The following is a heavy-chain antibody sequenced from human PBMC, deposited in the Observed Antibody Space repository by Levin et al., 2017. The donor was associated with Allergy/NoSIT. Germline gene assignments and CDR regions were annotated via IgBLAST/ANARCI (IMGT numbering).Heavy chain of an antibody. V-gene: IGHV3-23*01. D-gene: IGHD6-19*01. CDR1: GFTFSSYA. J-gene: IGHJ4*02. CDR2: ITIATTT. Sequence: PGGSLRLSCDASGFTFSSYAMSWVRQAPGKGLEWVSTITIATTTYYADSVKGRFTISRDIAKNTLYLQVNSLRAEDTAVYYCAECVVWGSGWCNYFDHWGQGTLVTVSS. CDR3: AECVVWGSGWCNYFDH.